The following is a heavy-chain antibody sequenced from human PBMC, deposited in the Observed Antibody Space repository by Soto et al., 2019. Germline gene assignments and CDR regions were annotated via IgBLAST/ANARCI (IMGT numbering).Heavy chain of an antibody. V-gene: IGHV3-23*01. CDR3: EKVYGNFYYMDV. CDR2: VSGDGGTI. D-gene: IGHD2-2*02. J-gene: IGHJ6*03. Sequence: GGSLRLSCEASEFTFSNYAMSWVRQAPGQGLEWVSSVSGDGGTIYYADCVKGRFTSSRDNSKNTLYLQMNNLRPEDTALYYCEKVYGNFYYMDVWGKGTTVTVSS. CDR1: EFTFSNYA.